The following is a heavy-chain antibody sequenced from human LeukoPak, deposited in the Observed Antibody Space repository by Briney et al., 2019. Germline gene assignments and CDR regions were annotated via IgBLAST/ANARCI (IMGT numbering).Heavy chain of an antibody. V-gene: IGHV4-34*01. J-gene: IGHJ5*02. CDR1: GGSFSGYY. Sequence: SETLSLTCAVYGGSFSGYYWSWIRQPPGKGLECIGEINHSGSTNYNPSLKSRVTISVDTSKNQFSLKLSSVTAADTALYFCARTHFDSLGWFDPWGQGIQVIVSS. CDR3: ARTHFDSLGWFDP. D-gene: IGHD3-9*01. CDR2: INHSGST.